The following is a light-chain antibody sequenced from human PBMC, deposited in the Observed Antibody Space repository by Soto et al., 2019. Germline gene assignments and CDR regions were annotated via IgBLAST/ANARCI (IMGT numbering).Light chain of an antibody. CDR1: SSDFGSYKF. Sequence: QSALTQPASVSGSPGQSVTISCTGTSSDFGSYKFVSWYQHHPGTVPKVIIYETSKRPSGVSDRFSGYKSGNTASLTISGLQAEDEADYYCFSFTSTNTHVFGSGTKLNVL. CDR3: FSFTSTNTHV. V-gene: IGLV2-23*01. J-gene: IGLJ1*01. CDR2: ETS.